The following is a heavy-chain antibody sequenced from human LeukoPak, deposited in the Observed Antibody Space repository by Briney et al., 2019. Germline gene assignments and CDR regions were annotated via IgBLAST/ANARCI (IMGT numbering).Heavy chain of an antibody. V-gene: IGHV3-30*02. Sequence: QPGGSLRLSCAASGFTFSSYGMHWVRQAPGKGLEWVAFIRYDGSNKYYADSVKGRFTISRDNSKNTLYLQMNSLRAEDTAVYYCARDHVGGKYYYMDVWGKGTTVTVSS. CDR2: IRYDGSNK. D-gene: IGHD3-16*01. CDR3: ARDHVGGKYYYMDV. CDR1: GFTFSSYG. J-gene: IGHJ6*03.